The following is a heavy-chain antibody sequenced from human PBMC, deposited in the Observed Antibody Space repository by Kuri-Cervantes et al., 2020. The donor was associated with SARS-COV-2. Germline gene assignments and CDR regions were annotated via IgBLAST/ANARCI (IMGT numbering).Heavy chain of an antibody. J-gene: IGHJ3*01. V-gene: IGHV3-23*01. CDR1: GFIFHKYA. CDR3: ASNA. Sequence: GGSLRLSCATSGFIFHKYAMSWIRQAPGKGLEWVASISDTGAEVAYADSVKGRFVISRGASTRTFYLDMSHLRVEDSATYYCASNAWGQGTVVTVSS. CDR2: ISDTGAEV.